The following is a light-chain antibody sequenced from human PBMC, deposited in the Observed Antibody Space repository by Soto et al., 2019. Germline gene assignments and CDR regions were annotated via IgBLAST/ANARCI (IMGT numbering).Light chain of an antibody. CDR3: QQYGSSPRA. J-gene: IGKJ1*01. Sequence: LTYRASQSVSSSYLAWYQQKPGQAPRLLIYGASSRATGIPDRFSGSGSGTDLTHACGRLEPEDLAVCYLQQYGSSPRACGEGTKVDIK. V-gene: IGKV3-20*01. CDR2: GAS. CDR1: QSVSSSY.